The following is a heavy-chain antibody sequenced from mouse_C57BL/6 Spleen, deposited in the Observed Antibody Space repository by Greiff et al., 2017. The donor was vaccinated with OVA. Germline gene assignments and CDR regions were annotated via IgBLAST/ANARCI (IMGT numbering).Heavy chain of an antibody. Sequence: QVQLQQSGAELARPGASVKLSCKASGYTFTSYGISWVKQRTGQGLEWIGEIYPRSGNTYYNEKFKGKATLTADKSSSTAYMELRSLTSEDSAVYFCAGGDGAWFAYRGKEGLVTVSA. CDR3: AGGDGAWFAY. D-gene: IGHD1-2*01. CDR1: GYTFTSYG. J-gene: IGHJ3*01. V-gene: IGHV1-81*01. CDR2: IYPRSGNT.